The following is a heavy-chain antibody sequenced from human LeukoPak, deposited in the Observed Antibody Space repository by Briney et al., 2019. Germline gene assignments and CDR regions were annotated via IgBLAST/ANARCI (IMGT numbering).Heavy chain of an antibody. CDR1: GGTFIRHT. J-gene: IGHJ1*01. D-gene: IGHD1-14*01. Sequence: SVRVSCKASGGTFIRHTISWVRQSPGQGLEWMGGITPMFGTSNYAQKFRGRVTITADESTSTAYVELSSLRSEDTAVYYCARDSSEFRSLLFHWGQGTLVTVSS. V-gene: IGHV1-69*13. CDR2: ITPMFGTS. CDR3: ARDSSEFRSLLFH.